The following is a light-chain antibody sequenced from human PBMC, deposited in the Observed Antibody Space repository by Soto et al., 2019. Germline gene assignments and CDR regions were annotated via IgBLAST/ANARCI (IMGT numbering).Light chain of an antibody. CDR2: DAS. J-gene: IGKJ1*01. CDR1: QSVTSTY. V-gene: IGKV3-20*01. Sequence: EIVLTQSPGTLSGSLGEGATLSCRASQSVTSTYLAWYQQKPGQAPRLLIYDASSRAAGIPDRFSGSGSGTDFTLTISRLEPEDFAVYYCQQYGISGTFGQVSKV. CDR3: QQYGISGT.